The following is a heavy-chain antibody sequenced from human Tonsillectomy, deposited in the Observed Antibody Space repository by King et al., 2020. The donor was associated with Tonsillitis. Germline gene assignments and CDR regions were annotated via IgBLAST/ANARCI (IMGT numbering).Heavy chain of an antibody. D-gene: IGHD4-17*01. CDR3: AREMKTLDYGDYLDYFDY. Sequence: QLQLQESGPGLVKPSETLSLTCTVSGDSLNSYYWSWIRQPPGKGLEWIGYIYYSGSTNYSPSLTSRVTISVDTSKNQFSLELRSVTAADTAVYYCAREMKTLDYGDYLDYFDYWGQGIPVTVSS. J-gene: IGHJ4*02. CDR1: GDSLNSYY. V-gene: IGHV4-59*01. CDR2: IYYSGST.